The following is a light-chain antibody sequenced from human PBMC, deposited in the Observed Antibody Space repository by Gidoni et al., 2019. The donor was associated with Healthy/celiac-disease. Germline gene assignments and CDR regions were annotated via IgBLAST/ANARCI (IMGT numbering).Light chain of an antibody. Sequence: DIVMTQSPDSLAVSLGERATINCKSSQSVLYSSNNKNYLAWYQQKPGQPPKLLIYWASTRESGVPERFSGSGSGTDFTLTISSLQAEDVAVYYCQQYYSTHWTFGQGTKVEIK. V-gene: IGKV4-1*01. J-gene: IGKJ1*01. CDR3: QQYYSTHWT. CDR2: WAS. CDR1: QSVLYSSNNKNY.